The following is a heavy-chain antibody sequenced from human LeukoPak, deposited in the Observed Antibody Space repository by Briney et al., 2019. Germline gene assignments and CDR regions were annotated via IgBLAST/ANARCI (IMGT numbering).Heavy chain of an antibody. V-gene: IGHV4-59*01. CDR3: ARGSSLLWFGELSEAIPYWYFDL. J-gene: IGHJ2*01. CDR2: IYYSGST. CDR1: GGSISTSY. Sequence: SETLSLTCTVSGGSISTSYWSWLRQSPGKGLEWIGYIYYSGSTNYNPSLKSRVTISVDTSKNQFSLKLSSVTAADTAVYYCARGSSLLWFGELSEAIPYWYFDLWGRGTLVTVSP. D-gene: IGHD3-10*01.